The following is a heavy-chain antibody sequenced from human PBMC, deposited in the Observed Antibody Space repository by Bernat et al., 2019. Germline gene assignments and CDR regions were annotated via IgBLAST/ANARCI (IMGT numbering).Heavy chain of an antibody. CDR1: GFTFSCYA. J-gene: IGHJ6*03. D-gene: IGHD3-16*01. Sequence: EVQLLESGGGLVQLGGSLRLSCAASGFTFSCYALSWVRQASGMGLVWVSAISGSGDSTYFADCVKGQLTISRDNSKNTVYLQMNSLRAEDTAVYYCAKYACRSGSCTYDYYYYMDVWGKGTTVTVSS. V-gene: IGHV3-23*01. CDR2: ISGSGDST. CDR3: AKYACRSGSCTYDYYYYMDV.